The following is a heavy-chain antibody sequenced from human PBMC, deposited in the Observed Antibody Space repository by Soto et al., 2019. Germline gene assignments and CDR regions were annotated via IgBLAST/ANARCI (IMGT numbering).Heavy chain of an antibody. Sequence: GSLRLSCAASGFTFSSYWMHWVRQAPGKGLVWVSRINSDGSSTSYADSVKGRFTISRDNAKNTLYLQMNSLRAEDTAVYYCARAYGRGYSYDFFYWVPDYWGQGTLVTVSS. CDR2: INSDGSST. CDR3: ARAYGRGYSYDFFYWVPDY. CDR1: GFTFSSYW. J-gene: IGHJ4*02. V-gene: IGHV3-74*01. D-gene: IGHD5-18*01.